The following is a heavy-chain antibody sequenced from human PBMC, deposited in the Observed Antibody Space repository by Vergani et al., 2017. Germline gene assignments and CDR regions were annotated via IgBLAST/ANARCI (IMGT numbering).Heavy chain of an antibody. D-gene: IGHD3-9*01. CDR1: GSTFSNYY. Sequence: QVQVVQPGAEVKKSGASLKFSCKTPGSTFSNYYMHWVRQAPGQGLEWMGIINPSGGHTNYAQKFQGRVTMTRDTSPSTVYMELRSLISEDTAIYYCARGDYGILTGYRYWGQGTLVTVSA. V-gene: IGHV1-46*03. CDR3: ARGDYGILTGYRY. CDR2: INPSGGHT. J-gene: IGHJ4*02.